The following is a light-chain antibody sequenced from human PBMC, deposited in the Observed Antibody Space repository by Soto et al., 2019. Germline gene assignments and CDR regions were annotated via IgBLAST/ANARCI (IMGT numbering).Light chain of an antibody. V-gene: IGKV1-5*01. J-gene: IGKJ1*01. CDR2: DAS. CDR3: QQYNSYPVT. Sequence: DIQMTQSSSTLSASVGDRVTITCRASQSISSWLAWYQQKPGKAPKLLIYDASSLESGVPSRFSGSGSGTEFTLTISSLQPDDFATYYCQQYNSYPVTFGQGTKVEIK. CDR1: QSISSW.